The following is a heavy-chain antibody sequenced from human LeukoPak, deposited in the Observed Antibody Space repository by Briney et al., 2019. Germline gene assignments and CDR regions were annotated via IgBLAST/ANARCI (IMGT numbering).Heavy chain of an antibody. D-gene: IGHD6-13*01. CDR2: FDPEDGET. CDR3: ATDRYSSSWYRPFDY. Sequence: GASVKVFCKVSGYTLTELSMHWVRQAPGKGLEWMGGFDPEDGETIYAQKFQGRVTMTEDTSTDTAYMELSSLRSEDTAVYYCATDRYSSSWYRPFDYWGQGTLVTVSS. CDR1: GYTLTELS. J-gene: IGHJ4*02. V-gene: IGHV1-24*01.